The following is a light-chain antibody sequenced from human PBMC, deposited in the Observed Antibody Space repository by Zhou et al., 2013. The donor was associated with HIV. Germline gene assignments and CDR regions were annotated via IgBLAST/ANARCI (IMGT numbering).Light chain of an antibody. V-gene: IGKV3-20*01. CDR2: GAS. Sequence: VLTQSPGTLSLSPGERATLSCRASQSVNSKYLAWYQQKPGQAPRLLIYGASTRATGIPDRFSGSGSGTAFTLTVSRLEPEDFAVYYCQQYDDSPMFTFGQGTKLE. J-gene: IGKJ2*01. CDR3: QQYDDSPMFT. CDR1: QSVNSKY.